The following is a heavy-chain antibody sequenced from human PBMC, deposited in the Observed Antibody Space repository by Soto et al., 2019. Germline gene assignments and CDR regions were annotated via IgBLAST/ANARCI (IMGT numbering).Heavy chain of an antibody. D-gene: IGHD2-2*01. CDR2: ISGSGGST. CDR1: GFTFSSYA. J-gene: IGHJ4*02. CDR3: AKDPSDIVVVPAAGGDY. V-gene: IGHV3-23*01. Sequence: GGSLRLSCAATGFTFSSYAMSWVRQAPGKGLDWFSAISGSGGSTYYADSVKGRFTISRDNSKNTLYLQMNSLRAEDTAVYYCAKDPSDIVVVPAAGGDYWGQGTLVTVSS.